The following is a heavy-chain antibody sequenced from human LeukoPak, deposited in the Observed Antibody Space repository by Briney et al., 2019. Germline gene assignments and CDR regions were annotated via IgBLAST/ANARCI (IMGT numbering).Heavy chain of an antibody. Sequence: ASVKVSCKASVYTFTSYAMNWVGQAPGQGLEWVGWINTNTGYPTYAQGFTGRFVISLAPSVSTASLQISSLKAEDTAVYYCARDSLTLRYFDWLLGRKKNFDCAGAGTLVTVSS. D-gene: IGHD3-9*01. CDR3: ARDSLTLRYFDWLLGRKKNFDC. CDR2: INTNTGYP. CDR1: VYTFTSYA. J-gene: IGHJ4*02. V-gene: IGHV7-4-1*02.